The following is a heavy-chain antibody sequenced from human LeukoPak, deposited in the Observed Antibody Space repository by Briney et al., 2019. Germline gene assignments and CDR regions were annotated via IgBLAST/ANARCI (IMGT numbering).Heavy chain of an antibody. V-gene: IGHV5-51*01. D-gene: IGHD4-23*01. CDR2: IYPGDSDT. J-gene: IGHJ6*02. Sequence: GESLKISCKGSGYSFTSYWIGWVRQMPGKGLEWMGIIYPGDSDTRYSPSFQGQVTISADKSISTAYLQWSSLKASDTAMYYCARLRPDYGGNYYYYGMDVWGQGTTVTVSS. CDR1: GYSFTSYW. CDR3: ARLRPDYGGNYYYYGMDV.